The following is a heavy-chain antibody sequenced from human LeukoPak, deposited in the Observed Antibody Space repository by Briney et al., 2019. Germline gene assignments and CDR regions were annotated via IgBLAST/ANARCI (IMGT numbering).Heavy chain of an antibody. V-gene: IGHV3-15*07. J-gene: IGHJ5*02. Sequence: GSLRLSCATSGFTFSNAWMNWVRQAPGKGLEWVGRIRSNSDGGTIDYAAPVKGRFTLSRDDSKTTLYLQMNSLQTEDTAVYYCATDFYDSTWGQGTLVTVSS. D-gene: IGHD3-22*01. CDR3: ATDFYDST. CDR2: IRSNSDGGTI. CDR1: GFTFSNAW.